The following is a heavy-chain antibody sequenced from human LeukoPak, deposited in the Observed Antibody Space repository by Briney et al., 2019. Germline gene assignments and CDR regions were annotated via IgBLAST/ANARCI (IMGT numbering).Heavy chain of an antibody. V-gene: IGHV3-53*01. CDR2: IYSSGST. Sequence: GGSLRLSCAGSGFTATTNYMSWVRQAPGKGLEWVSVIYSSGSTSYADSVKGRFTISRDSSKNTLYLQMNSLRAEDTAVYYCARDHINVNAFDIWGQGTMVIVSS. CDR1: GFTATTNY. J-gene: IGHJ3*02. CDR3: ARDHINVNAFDI. D-gene: IGHD3-16*02.